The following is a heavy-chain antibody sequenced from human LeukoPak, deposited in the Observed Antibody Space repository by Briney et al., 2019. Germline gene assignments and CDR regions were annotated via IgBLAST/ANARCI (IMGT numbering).Heavy chain of an antibody. J-gene: IGHJ4*02. CDR1: GFTFSRYG. CDR2: ISDDGSKK. CDR3: ARWNGDFLTGYYLDD. D-gene: IGHD3/OR15-3a*01. Sequence: RGGSLRLSCAASGFTFSRYGMHWVRQAPGKGLECVALISDDGSKKYYADSVKGQYTISRDDSKNTLYLQMSSLRAEDTAMYYCARWNGDFLTGYYLDDWGQRTLVTVSS. V-gene: IGHV3-30*03.